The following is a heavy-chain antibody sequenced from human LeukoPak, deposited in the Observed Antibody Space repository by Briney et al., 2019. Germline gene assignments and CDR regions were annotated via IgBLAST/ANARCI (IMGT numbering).Heavy chain of an antibody. Sequence: GRSLRLSCTASGFSFSGYGMHWVRQAPGKGLEWLAVISHDASDEYYADSVKGRFTISIDNAKNMIYLQMISLRAEDTAVYYCVKALVGQTSGYWGQGTRVTVST. J-gene: IGHJ4*02. CDR1: GFSFSGYG. D-gene: IGHD1-26*01. V-gene: IGHV3-30*18. CDR2: ISHDASDE. CDR3: VKALVGQTSGY.